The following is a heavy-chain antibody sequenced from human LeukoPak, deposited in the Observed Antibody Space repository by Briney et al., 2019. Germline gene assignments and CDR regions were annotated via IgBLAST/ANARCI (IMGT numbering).Heavy chain of an antibody. V-gene: IGHV3-48*04. Sequence: GGSLRLSCAASGFTFSSYSMNWVRQAPGKGLEWVSYISSSSSTIYYADSVKGRFTISRDNAKNSLYLQMNSLRAEDTAVYYCARPTDFWSGYYFDYWGQGTLVTVSS. J-gene: IGHJ4*02. CDR3: ARPTDFWSGYYFDY. D-gene: IGHD3-3*01. CDR1: GFTFSSYS. CDR2: ISSSSSTI.